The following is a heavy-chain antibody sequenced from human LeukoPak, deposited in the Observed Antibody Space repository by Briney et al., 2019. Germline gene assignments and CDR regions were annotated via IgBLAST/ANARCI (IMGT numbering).Heavy chain of an antibody. Sequence: GGSLRLSCIASGFTIPYWLNWVGQSAGRGLEWVASIDRDGRVQHAVDYVEAGFTISRDSAKNSLALQMHSLRAEDTAVYYCMGGSDKVLSGEYYYYMDVWGTGTTVTVSS. CDR1: GFTIPYW. CDR2: IDRDGRVQ. D-gene: IGHD2/OR15-2a*01. V-gene: IGHV3-7*01. CDR3: MGGSDKVLSGEYYYYMDV. J-gene: IGHJ6*03.